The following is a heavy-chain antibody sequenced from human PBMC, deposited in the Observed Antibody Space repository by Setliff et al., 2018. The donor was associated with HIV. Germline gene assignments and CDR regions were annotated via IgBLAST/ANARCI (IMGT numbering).Heavy chain of an antibody. Sequence: SETLSLTCAVSGGSFSGYYWSWVRQPAGKGLEWIGRAYISESSHYNPSLKSRVTISVDTSKDQFSLKPDSVTAADTAVYYCARGRHGLGLDVWGQGTLVTVSS. CDR2: AYISESS. D-gene: IGHD3-10*01. CDR1: GGSFSGYY. J-gene: IGHJ4*02. V-gene: IGHV4-4*07. CDR3: ARGRHGLGLDV.